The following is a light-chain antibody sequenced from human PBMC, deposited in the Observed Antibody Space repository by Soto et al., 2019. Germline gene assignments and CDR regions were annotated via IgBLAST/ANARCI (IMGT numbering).Light chain of an antibody. J-gene: IGLJ3*02. CDR3: CSYAGSYTWV. Sequence: QSALTQPRSVSGSPGQSVTIYCTGTRSDVGGYNFVSWYQQHPGKAPKLMIYDVSKRPSGVPDRFSGSKSGNTASLTISGLQAEDEADYHCCSYAGSYTWVFGGGTKLTVL. V-gene: IGLV2-11*01. CDR2: DVS. CDR1: RSDVGGYNF.